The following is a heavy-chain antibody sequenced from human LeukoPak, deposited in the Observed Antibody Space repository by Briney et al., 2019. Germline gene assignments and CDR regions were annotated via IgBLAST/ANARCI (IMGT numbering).Heavy chain of an antibody. CDR1: GGPISGYY. CDR2: VSNSGIT. V-gene: IGHV4-59*01. CDR3: ARCYYDGWFDP. Sequence: PSEILSPTCIVSGGPISGYYWSWIRQPPGKGLEWIGHVSNSGITNYNPSLKSRVAISVDTSKDQFSLKLSSVTAADTAVYYCARCYYDGWFDPWGQGTLVTVSS. J-gene: IGHJ5*02. D-gene: IGHD3-22*01.